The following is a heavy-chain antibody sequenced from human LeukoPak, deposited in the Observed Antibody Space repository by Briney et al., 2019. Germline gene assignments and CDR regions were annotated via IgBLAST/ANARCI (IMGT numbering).Heavy chain of an antibody. CDR3: ARDLELGWFDP. Sequence: ASVKVSCKASGYTFTGYYMHCVRQAPGQGVEWMGWINPNSGGTNYAQKFQGRVTMTRDTSISTAYMELSRLRSDDTAVYYCARDLELGWFDPWGQGTLVTVSS. V-gene: IGHV1-2*02. D-gene: IGHD6-6*01. J-gene: IGHJ5*02. CDR1: GYTFTGYY. CDR2: INPNSGGT.